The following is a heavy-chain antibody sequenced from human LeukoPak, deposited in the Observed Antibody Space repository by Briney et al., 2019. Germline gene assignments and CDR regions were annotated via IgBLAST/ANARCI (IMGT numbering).Heavy chain of an antibody. CDR2: IYYSGST. J-gene: IGHJ6*04. CDR3: ARATGLRSSYYYYGMDA. Sequence: PSETLSLTCTVSGGSISSYYWSWIRQPPGKGLEWIGYIYYSGSTNYNPSLKSRVTISVDTSKNQFSLKLSSVTAADTAVYYCARATGLRSSYYYYGMDAWGKGTTVTVSS. CDR1: GGSISSYY. D-gene: IGHD5-12*01. V-gene: IGHV4-59*01.